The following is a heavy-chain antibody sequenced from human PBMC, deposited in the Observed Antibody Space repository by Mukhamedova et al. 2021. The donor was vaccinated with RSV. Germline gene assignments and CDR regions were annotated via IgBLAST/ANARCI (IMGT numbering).Heavy chain of an antibody. J-gene: IGHJ5*02. Sequence: IRQPPGKGLEWIGRIYYSGSTYYNPSLKSRVTISVDTSKNQFSLKLSSVTAAATAVYYCARESIRITMVRGVIPNWFDPWGQGTL. CDR3: ARESIRITMVRGVIPNWFDP. CDR2: IYYSGST. V-gene: IGHV4-39*07. D-gene: IGHD3-10*01.